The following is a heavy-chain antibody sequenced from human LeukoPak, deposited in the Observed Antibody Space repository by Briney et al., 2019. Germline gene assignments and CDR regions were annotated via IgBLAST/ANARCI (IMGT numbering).Heavy chain of an antibody. J-gene: IGHJ4*02. V-gene: IGHV1-69*04. CDR2: IIPILGIA. D-gene: IGHD6-6*01. Sequence: GASVKVSCKASGGTFSSYAISWVRQAPGQGLEWMGRIIPILGIANYAQKFQGRVTITADKSTSTAYMELSSLRSEDTAVYYCARDATDYNTSSRGWDYWGQGTLVTVSS. CDR1: GGTFSSYA. CDR3: ARDATDYNTSSRGWDY.